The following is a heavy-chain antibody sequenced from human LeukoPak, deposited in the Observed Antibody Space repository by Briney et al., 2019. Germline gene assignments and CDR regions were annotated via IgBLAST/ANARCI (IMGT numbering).Heavy chain of an antibody. Sequence: GGSLRLSCAASEYTFSDYWMSWVRQAPGKGPEWVANIKKDGSEEHYVDSVKGRLTVSRDNAKNSLFLQMNSPRVEDTAVYYCATYDNWVAGDVWGQGTTVSVSS. D-gene: IGHD1-20*01. CDR2: IKKDGSEE. CDR3: ATYDNWVAGDV. CDR1: EYTFSDYW. V-gene: IGHV3-7*01. J-gene: IGHJ6*02.